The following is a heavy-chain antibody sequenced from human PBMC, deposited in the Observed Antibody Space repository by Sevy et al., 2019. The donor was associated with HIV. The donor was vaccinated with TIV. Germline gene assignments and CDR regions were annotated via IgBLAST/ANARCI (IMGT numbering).Heavy chain of an antibody. D-gene: IGHD6-6*01. V-gene: IGHV1-46*03. J-gene: IGHJ6*02. Sequence: ASVKVSCKASGYTFTSYYMHWVRQAPGQGLEWMGIINPSGGSTSYAQKFQGRVTMTRDTSTSTVYMELSSLRSEDTAVYYCASPEYSSSSVTPPYYYYGMDVWGQGTTVTVSS. CDR1: GYTFTSYY. CDR2: INPSGGST. CDR3: ASPEYSSSSVTPPYYYYGMDV.